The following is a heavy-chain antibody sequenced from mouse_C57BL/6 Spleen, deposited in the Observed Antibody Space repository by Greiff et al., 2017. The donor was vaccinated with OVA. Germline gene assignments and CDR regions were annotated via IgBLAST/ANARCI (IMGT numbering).Heavy chain of an antibody. CDR1: GFTFTDYY. CDR2: IRNKANGYTT. Sequence: EVKLMESGGGLVQPGGSLSLSCAASGFTFTDYYMSWVRPPPGKALEWLGFIRNKANGYTTEYSASVKGRFTISRDNSQSILYLQMNALRAEDSATYYCARYNGYSFLDYWGQGTTLTVSS. V-gene: IGHV7-3*01. J-gene: IGHJ2*01. D-gene: IGHD2-3*01. CDR3: ARYNGYSFLDY.